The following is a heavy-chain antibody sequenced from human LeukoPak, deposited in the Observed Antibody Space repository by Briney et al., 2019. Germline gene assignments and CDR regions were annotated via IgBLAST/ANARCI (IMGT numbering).Heavy chain of an antibody. V-gene: IGHV1-2*02. CDR3: ATPQARGWYGFDFDY. J-gene: IGHJ4*02. CDR2: INPNSGGT. D-gene: IGHD6-19*01. CDR1: GYTFTGYY. Sequence: ASVKVSCKASGYTFTGYYMHWVRQAPGQGLEWMGWINPNSGGTNYAQKFQGRVTMTRDTSISTAYMEPSRLRSDDTAVYYCATPQARGWYGFDFDYWGQGTLVTVSS.